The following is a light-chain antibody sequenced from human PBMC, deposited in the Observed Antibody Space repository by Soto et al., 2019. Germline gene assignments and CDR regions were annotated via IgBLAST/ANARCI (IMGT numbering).Light chain of an antibody. V-gene: IGKV1-5*03. J-gene: IGKJ1*01. Sequence: DIQMTQTPSTLSASVGDRVTISCRASQSISSWLAWYQQKPGKAPRLLIYKASSLESVVPSRFSGSGSGTEFTLTIISLQPDDFATYYCQQYNFYSPWAFGQGTKVEI. CDR1: QSISSW. CDR3: QQYNFYSPWA. CDR2: KAS.